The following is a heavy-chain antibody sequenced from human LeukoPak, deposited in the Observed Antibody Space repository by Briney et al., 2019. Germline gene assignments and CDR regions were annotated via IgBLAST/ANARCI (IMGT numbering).Heavy chain of an antibody. V-gene: IGHV1-2*04. CDR3: ARGKRIAAAGTGWFDP. CDR1: GYTFTGYY. D-gene: IGHD6-13*01. Sequence: GAPVKVSCKASGYTFTGYYMHWVRQAPGQGLEWMGWINPNSGGTNYAQKFQGWVTMTRDTSISTAYMELSRLRSDDTAVYYCARGKRIAAAGTGWFDPWGQGTLVTVSS. J-gene: IGHJ5*02. CDR2: INPNSGGT.